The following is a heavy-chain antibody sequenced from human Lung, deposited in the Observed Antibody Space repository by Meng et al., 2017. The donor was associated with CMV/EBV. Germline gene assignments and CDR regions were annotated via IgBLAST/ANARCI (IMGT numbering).Heavy chain of an antibody. V-gene: IGHV3-21*01. CDR3: ASYCRATHCYTNASQCYAVDV. Sequence: XMLPCPASGFTLSNYSMAWVRQAPGKGLEWVSSINGDSSYLHYAAPGKCRFTISRNNAKISLSAHMDRLRAEDTPVYYCASYCRATHCYTNASQCYAVDVWGQGXTVTVSS. J-gene: IGHJ6*02. D-gene: IGHD2-2*02. CDR2: INGDSSYL. CDR1: GFTLSNYS.